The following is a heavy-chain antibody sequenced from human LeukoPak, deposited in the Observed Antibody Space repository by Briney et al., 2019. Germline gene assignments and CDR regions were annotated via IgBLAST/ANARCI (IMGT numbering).Heavy chain of an antibody. Sequence: SETLSLTCTVSGGSISRYYWSWIRQPPGKGLEWIGYIYYSGSTNYNPSLKSRVTISVDTSKNQFSLKLSSVTAADTAVYYCATSYGVTHPHYFDYWGQGTLVTVSS. D-gene: IGHD4-17*01. J-gene: IGHJ4*02. CDR1: GGSISRYY. CDR3: ATSYGVTHPHYFDY. CDR2: IYYSGST. V-gene: IGHV4-59*08.